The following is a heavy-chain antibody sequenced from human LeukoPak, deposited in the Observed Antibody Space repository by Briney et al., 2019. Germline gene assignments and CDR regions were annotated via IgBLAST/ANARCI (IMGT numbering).Heavy chain of an antibody. V-gene: IGHV3-23*01. Sequence: PGGALRLSCAASGFTFSTYALSWVRQAPGKGLEWVSVSVSGGGGTTNYADSVKGRFTISRDNSENTLYLQMNSLRAEDTAVYYCAKGYSSGYPYFFDYWGQGTLVTVSS. CDR3: AKGYSSGYPYFFDY. CDR1: GFTFSTYA. CDR2: VSGGGGTT. D-gene: IGHD3-22*01. J-gene: IGHJ4*02.